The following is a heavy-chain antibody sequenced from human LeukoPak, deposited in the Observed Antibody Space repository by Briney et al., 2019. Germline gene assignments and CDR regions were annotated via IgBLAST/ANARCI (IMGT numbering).Heavy chain of an antibody. Sequence: GGSLRLSCAASGFTFSSYGMHWVRQAPGKGLEWVAVISYDGSNKYYADSVKGRFTISRDNSKNTLYLQMNSLRAEDTAVYYCAKGYSGSLDYWGQGTLVTVSS. CDR2: ISYDGSNK. V-gene: IGHV3-30*18. D-gene: IGHD6-13*01. CDR1: GFTFSSYG. J-gene: IGHJ4*02. CDR3: AKGYSGSLDY.